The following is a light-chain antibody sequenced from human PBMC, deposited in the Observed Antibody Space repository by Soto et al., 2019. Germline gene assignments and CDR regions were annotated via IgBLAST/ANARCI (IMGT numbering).Light chain of an antibody. CDR1: QSLVYSDGNTY. Sequence: DIVLTQTPLSSPVTLGQPASISCRSSQSLVYSDGNTYLSWLQQRPGQPPRLLIYQVSNRFSGVPDRFSGSGAGTDFTLKISRVEAEDVGVCYCVQFSNFPRTFGQGTKVEIK. CDR3: VQFSNFPRT. J-gene: IGKJ1*01. CDR2: QVS. V-gene: IGKV2-24*01.